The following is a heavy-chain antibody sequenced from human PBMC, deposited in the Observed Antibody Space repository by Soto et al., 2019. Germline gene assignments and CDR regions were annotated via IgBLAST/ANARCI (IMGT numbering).Heavy chain of an antibody. CDR3: ESEGAIKQFSS. CDR2: ISSSSSYI. CDR1: VLSCISYS. V-gene: IGHV3-21*01. Sequence: SXRLSCSASVLSCISYSINWFRQAPGKGLECVSSISSSSSYIYYADSVKGRFTISRYNAKNSLYLQMNSLRAEDTAVYYSESEGAIKQFSSRGQRALVNVYS. J-gene: IGHJ4*02.